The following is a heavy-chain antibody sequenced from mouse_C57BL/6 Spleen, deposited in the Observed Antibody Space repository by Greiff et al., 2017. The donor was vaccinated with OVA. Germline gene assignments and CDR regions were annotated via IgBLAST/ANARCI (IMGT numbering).Heavy chain of an antibody. CDR1: GYTFTDYY. J-gene: IGHJ4*01. CDR3: ARERHYAMDY. Sequence: EVQLQQSGPELVKPGASVKMSCKASGYTFTDYYMHWVKQSPGKSLEWIGYINPDNGGTSYNQKFKGKATLTVNKSSSTAYMELRSLTSEDSAVYYCARERHYAMDYWGQGTSVTVSS. V-gene: IGHV1-22*01. CDR2: INPDNGGT.